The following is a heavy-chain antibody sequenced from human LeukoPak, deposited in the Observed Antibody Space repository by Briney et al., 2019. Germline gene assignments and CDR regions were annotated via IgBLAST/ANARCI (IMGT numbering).Heavy chain of an antibody. CDR3: ARDRHAKGIDPFDP. CDR2: IYYTGST. D-gene: IGHD3-9*01. V-gene: IGHV4-59*01. J-gene: IGHJ5*02. Sequence: NPSETLSLTCTVSGGSISIYYWSWIRQPPGKGLEWIGYIYYTGSTTYNPSLKNRVTISVDTSKNQFSLKLRSVTAADTAVYYCARDRHAKGIDPFDPWGQGTLVTVSS. CDR1: GGSISIYY.